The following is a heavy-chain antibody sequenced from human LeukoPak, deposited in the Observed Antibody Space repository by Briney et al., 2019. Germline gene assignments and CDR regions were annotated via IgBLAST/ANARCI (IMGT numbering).Heavy chain of an antibody. CDR1: GFTFSSYG. D-gene: IGHD2-8*01. J-gene: IGHJ4*02. CDR3: ARVVNGYVDY. Sequence: PGGSLRLSCAASGFTFSSYGMHWVRQAPGKGLEWVAVIWYDGSKEYYADSVKGRFTISRDNSKKTLYLQMNSLRAEDTAVYFCARVVNGYVDYWGQGTLVTVSS. V-gene: IGHV3-33*01. CDR2: IWYDGSKE.